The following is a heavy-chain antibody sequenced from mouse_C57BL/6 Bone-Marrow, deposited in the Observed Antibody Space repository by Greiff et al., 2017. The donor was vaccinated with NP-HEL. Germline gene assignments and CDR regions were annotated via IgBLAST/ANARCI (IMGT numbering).Heavy chain of an antibody. Sequence: VQLQQPGAELVKPGASVKMSCKASGYTFTSYWITWVKQRPGQGLEWIGDIYPGSGSTNYNEKFKSKATLTVDTSSSTAYMQLSSLTSEDSAVYYCARKRFITTVVRYFDVWGTGTTVTVSS. D-gene: IGHD1-1*01. CDR1: GYTFTSYW. CDR2: IYPGSGST. V-gene: IGHV1-55*01. J-gene: IGHJ1*03. CDR3: ARKRFITTVVRYFDV.